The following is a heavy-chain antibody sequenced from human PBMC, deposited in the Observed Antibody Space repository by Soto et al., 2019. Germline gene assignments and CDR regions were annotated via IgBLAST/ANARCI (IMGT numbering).Heavy chain of an antibody. CDR3: ANPPWVLMTTVTHRSWDFDY. V-gene: IGHV3-23*01. D-gene: IGHD4-4*01. CDR1: GFTFSSYA. Sequence: AGGSLRLSCAASGFTFSSYAMSWVRQAPGKGLEWVSAISGSGGSTYYADSVKGRFTISRDNSKNTLYLQMNSLRAEDTAVYYCANPPWVLMTTVTHRSWDFDYWGQGTLVTVSS. CDR2: ISGSGGST. J-gene: IGHJ4*02.